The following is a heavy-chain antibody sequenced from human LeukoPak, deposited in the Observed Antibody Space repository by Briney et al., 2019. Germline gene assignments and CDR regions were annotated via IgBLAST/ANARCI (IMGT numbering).Heavy chain of an antibody. J-gene: IGHJ4*02. Sequence: ASVKVSCKASGYTFTGYFIHWVQQAPGQGLEWMGWINPNSGGTNYAQKFQGRVTMTRDTSISTACMELSRLTSDDTAVYYCARVKFGSSGSWPIDYWGQGTLVTVSS. CDR3: ARVKFGSSGSWPIDY. V-gene: IGHV1-2*02. D-gene: IGHD6-13*01. CDR1: GYTFTGYF. CDR2: INPNSGGT.